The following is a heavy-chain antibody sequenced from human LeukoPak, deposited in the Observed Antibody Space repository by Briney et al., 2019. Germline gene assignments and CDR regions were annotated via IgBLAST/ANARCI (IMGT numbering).Heavy chain of an antibody. V-gene: IGHV3-48*03. CDR2: ISSGATTI. D-gene: IGHD3-10*01. CDR1: GFTFSSYE. Sequence: GGSLRLSCAASGFTFSSYELYWVRQAPGKGLEWVSYISSGATTIKYADSVKGQFTISRDDAKKSLYLQMNSLRAADTAIYYCGAGRQFVGAFDIWGQGTLVTVSS. J-gene: IGHJ3*02. CDR3: GAGRQFVGAFDI.